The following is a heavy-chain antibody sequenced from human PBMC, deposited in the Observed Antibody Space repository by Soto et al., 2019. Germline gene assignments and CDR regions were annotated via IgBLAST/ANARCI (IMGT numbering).Heavy chain of an antibody. J-gene: IGHJ6*03. CDR1: GYTFTSYG. CDR2: ISAYNSNT. V-gene: IGHV1-18*01. CDR3: ARAAHYYYYMDV. Sequence: GASVKVSCKASGYTFTSYGISWVRQAPGQGLEWMGWISAYNSNTNYAQKHQGRVNMTTDTSTSTANMELRSLRSDDTAVYYCARAAHYYYYMDVWGKGTTVTVSS.